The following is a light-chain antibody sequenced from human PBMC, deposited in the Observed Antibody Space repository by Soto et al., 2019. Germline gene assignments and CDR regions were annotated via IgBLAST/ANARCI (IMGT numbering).Light chain of an antibody. Sequence: QSALTQPASVSGSPGQSITISCTGSTSDVGSYNLVSWYQQHPGRAPRLIVYEDNKRPSGVSSHFSGSKSGVTASLTISGLQAEDEADYYCCSYSGTSTWLFGGGTQLTVL. CDR2: EDN. V-gene: IGLV2-23*01. J-gene: IGLJ3*02. CDR1: TSDVGSYNL. CDR3: CSYSGTSTWL.